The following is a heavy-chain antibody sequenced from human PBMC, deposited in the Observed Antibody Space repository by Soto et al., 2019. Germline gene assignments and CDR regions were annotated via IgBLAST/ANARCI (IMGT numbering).Heavy chain of an antibody. V-gene: IGHV1-18*01. J-gene: IGHJ4*02. CDR1: GYTFTRYG. Sequence: ASVKVSCKASGYTFTRYGISWVRQAPGQGLEWMGWISAYNGNTNYAQKLQGRVTMTTDTSTSTAYMELRSLRSDDTAVYYCARRTSFDWLTQHYFDYWGQGTLVTVSS. CDR3: ARRTSFDWLTQHYFDY. D-gene: IGHD3-9*01. CDR2: ISAYNGNT.